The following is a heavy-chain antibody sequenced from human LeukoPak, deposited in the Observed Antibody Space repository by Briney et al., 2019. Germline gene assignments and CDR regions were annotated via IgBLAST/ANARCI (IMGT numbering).Heavy chain of an antibody. D-gene: IGHD3-22*01. CDR1: GYTFNYYA. Sequence: ASVKVSCKAAGYTFNYYAITWVRPAPGQGLEWMGWISAYNGDIKYTQKLQGRVTMTTDTSTSTAYMELRSLTSDDTAVYYCAREPYGSGFYYYLDYWGQGTLVTVSS. V-gene: IGHV1-18*01. CDR2: ISAYNGDI. CDR3: AREPYGSGFYYYLDY. J-gene: IGHJ4*02.